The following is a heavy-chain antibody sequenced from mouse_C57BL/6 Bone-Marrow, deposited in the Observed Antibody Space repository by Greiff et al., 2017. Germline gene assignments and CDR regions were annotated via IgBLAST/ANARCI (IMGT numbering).Heavy chain of an antibody. D-gene: IGHD1-1*01. V-gene: IGHV1-76*01. CDR3: ATSYYYGSSYVWFSY. CDR2: IYPGSGNT. J-gene: IGHJ3*01. Sequence: QVQLQQSGAELVRPGASVKLSCKASGYTFTDYYINWVKQRPGQGLEWIARIYPGSGNTYYNEKFKGKATLSADKSSSTAYMQLSSLTSEVAAVYFCATSYYYGSSYVWFSYWGQGTLVTVSA. CDR1: GYTFTDYY.